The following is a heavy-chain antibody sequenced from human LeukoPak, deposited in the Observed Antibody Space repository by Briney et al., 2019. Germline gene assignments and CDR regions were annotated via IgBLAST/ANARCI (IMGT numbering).Heavy chain of an antibody. V-gene: IGHV3-23*01. Sequence: GALRLSYAASGFTFSSYAMSWVRQAPGKGLEWVSAISDSGGSTYYADSVEGRFTISRDNSKNTLYLQMNSLRAEDTAVHYCAKEMSITPYYYMDVWGKGTTVTVSS. J-gene: IGHJ6*03. CDR3: AKEMSITPYYYMDV. CDR1: GFTFSSYA. D-gene: IGHD3-10*01. CDR2: ISDSGGST.